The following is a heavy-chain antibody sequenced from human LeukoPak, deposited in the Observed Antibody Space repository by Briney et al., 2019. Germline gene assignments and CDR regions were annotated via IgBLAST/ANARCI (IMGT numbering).Heavy chain of an antibody. D-gene: IGHD6-13*01. CDR3: AKGSLGSWYFFDY. J-gene: IGHJ4*02. CDR2: ISGSGGNT. Sequence: GGSLRVFCAASGITFSSYAMSWLRQAPGKGPEWVSTISGSGGNTYYADSVKGRFTISRDNSKNTLWLQMNSLRAEDTALYYCAKGSLGSWYFFDYWGQGTLVTVSS. CDR1: GITFSSYA. V-gene: IGHV3-23*01.